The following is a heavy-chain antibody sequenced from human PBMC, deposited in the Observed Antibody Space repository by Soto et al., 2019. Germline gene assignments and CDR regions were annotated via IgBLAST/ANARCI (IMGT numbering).Heavy chain of an antibody. Sequence: ASVKVSCKASGYTFTSYYFHWVRQAPGQGLEWMGWISAYNGNTNYAQKLQGRVTMTTDTSTSTAYMELRSLRSDDTAVYFCATSSYYYASSGYYYRGAFDIWGQGTMVPVSS. J-gene: IGHJ3*02. CDR1: GYTFTSYY. D-gene: IGHD3-22*01. CDR2: ISAYNGNT. CDR3: ATSSYYYASSGYYYRGAFDI. V-gene: IGHV1-18*04.